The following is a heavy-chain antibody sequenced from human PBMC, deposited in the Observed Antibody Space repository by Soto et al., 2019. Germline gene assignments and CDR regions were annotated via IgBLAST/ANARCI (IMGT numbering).Heavy chain of an antibody. D-gene: IGHD1-26*01. CDR2: INPNSGDT. CDR3: AKGGAIVAAGTRVYLYNAMDV. J-gene: IGHJ6*02. CDR1: GYTFTGYY. V-gene: IGHV1-2*02. Sequence: ASVKVSCKASGYTFTGYYVHWVRQAPGQGLEWMGWINPNSGDTYLAQRFQGRVTMNRDTSIGTAYMELRGLTSDDTAEYYCAKGGAIVAAGTRVYLYNAMDVWGQGTTVPVSS.